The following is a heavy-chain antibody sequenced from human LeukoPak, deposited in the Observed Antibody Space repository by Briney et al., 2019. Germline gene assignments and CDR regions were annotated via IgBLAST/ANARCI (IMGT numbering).Heavy chain of an antibody. CDR3: ARGGPSGYPPFD. J-gene: IGHJ4*02. V-gene: IGHV1-18*01. CDR2: ITAYNGNA. D-gene: IGHD3-3*01. Sequence: ASVKVSCKASGYNFTNYGISWVRQAPGQGLEWMGWITAYNGNANYAQTLHVRVTMTTDTSTSTAYLELRSLSSDDTAVYYCARGGPSGYPPFDWGQGTLVTVSS. CDR1: GYNFTNYG.